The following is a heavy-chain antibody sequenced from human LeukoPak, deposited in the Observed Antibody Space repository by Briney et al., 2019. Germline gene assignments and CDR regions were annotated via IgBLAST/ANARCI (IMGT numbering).Heavy chain of an antibody. Sequence: GGSLRLSCAASGFTFHDYAMHWVRQAPGKGLEWVSGISWNSGTIGYADSVKGRFPISRDNAKHSLYLQMNSLGAEDTALYYCAKDGSGSPQLYYGMDVWGQGTTVTVSS. V-gene: IGHV3-9*01. CDR1: GFTFHDYA. CDR2: ISWNSGTI. CDR3: AKDGSGSPQLYYGMDV. J-gene: IGHJ6*02. D-gene: IGHD3-10*01.